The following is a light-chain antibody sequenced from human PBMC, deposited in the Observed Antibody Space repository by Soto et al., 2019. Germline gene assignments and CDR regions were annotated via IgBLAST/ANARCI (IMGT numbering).Light chain of an antibody. CDR1: QTISSW. Sequence: DIQMTQSPSTLSGSVGDRVTITCRASQTISSWLAWYQQKPGKAPKLLIYKASTLETGVPSRFSGSGSRTEFTLTISSLQPDDFATYYCQHYASFSGTFGQGTKVDI. CDR2: KAS. J-gene: IGKJ1*01. V-gene: IGKV1-5*03. CDR3: QHYASFSGT.